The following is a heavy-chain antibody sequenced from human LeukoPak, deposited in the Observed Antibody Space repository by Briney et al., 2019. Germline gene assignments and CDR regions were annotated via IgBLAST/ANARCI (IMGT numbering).Heavy chain of an antibody. Sequence: ASVKVSCKASGYTFTSYYMHWVRQAPGQGLEWMGIINPSGGSTSYAQKFQGRVTMTRDTSTSTVYMELSSLRSEDTAVYYCARGTYYYGSGKSSGLDYWGQGTLVTVSS. CDR1: GYTFTSYY. D-gene: IGHD3-10*01. CDR3: ARGTYYYGSGKSSGLDY. V-gene: IGHV1-46*01. CDR2: INPSGGST. J-gene: IGHJ4*02.